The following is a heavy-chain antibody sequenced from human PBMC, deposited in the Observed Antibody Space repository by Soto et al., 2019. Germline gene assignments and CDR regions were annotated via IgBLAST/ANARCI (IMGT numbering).Heavy chain of an antibody. V-gene: IGHV1-2*02. CDR3: ARDPMVRGVIPYYYYGMDV. CDR2: INPNSGGT. D-gene: IGHD3-10*01. J-gene: IGHJ6*02. Sequence: ASVKVSCKASGYTFTGYYMHWVRQAPGQGLEWMGWINPNSGGTNYAQKFQGRVTMTRDTSISTAYMELSRLRSDDTAVYYRARDPMVRGVIPYYYYGMDVWGQGTTVTVSS. CDR1: GYTFTGYY.